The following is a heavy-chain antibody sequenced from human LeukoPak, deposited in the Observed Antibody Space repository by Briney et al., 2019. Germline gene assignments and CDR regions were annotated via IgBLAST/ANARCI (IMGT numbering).Heavy chain of an antibody. J-gene: IGHJ6*02. CDR2: INHSGST. V-gene: IGHV4-34*01. CDR1: GGSFSGYY. CDR3: ARARYDFWSGYYPTDGMDV. D-gene: IGHD3-3*01. Sequence: SETLSLTCAVYGGSFSGYYWSWIRQPPGKGLEWIGEINHSGSTNYNPSLKSRVTISVDTSKNQFSLKLSSVTAADTAVYYCARARYDFWSGYYPTDGMDVWGQGTTVTVSS.